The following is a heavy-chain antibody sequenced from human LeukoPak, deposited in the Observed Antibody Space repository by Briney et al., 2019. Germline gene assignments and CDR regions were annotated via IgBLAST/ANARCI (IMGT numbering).Heavy chain of an antibody. CDR1: GFTFSSYS. CDR3: ARGWLKQD. J-gene: IGHJ4*02. V-gene: IGHV3-30*02. CDR2: IRYDGSNK. Sequence: PGGSLRLSCAASGFTFSSYSMNWVRQAPGKGLEWVAFIRYDGSNKYYADSVKGRFTISRGNSKNTLYLQMNSLRAEDTAVYYCARGWLKQDWGQGTLVTVSS. D-gene: IGHD6-19*01.